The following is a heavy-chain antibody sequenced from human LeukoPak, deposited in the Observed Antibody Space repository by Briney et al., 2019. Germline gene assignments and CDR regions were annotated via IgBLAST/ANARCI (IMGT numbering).Heavy chain of an antibody. CDR1: GGSISSSSYH. CDR3: ARDARSGPEYAFDI. V-gene: IGHV4-39*07. CDR2: IYYSGST. D-gene: IGHD1-14*01. Sequence: SETLSLTCTVSGGSISSSSYHWGWIRQPPGKGLEWIGSIYYSGSTYYNPSLKSRVTISVDTSKNQFSLKLSSVTAADTAVYYCARDARSGPEYAFDIWGQGTMVTVSS. J-gene: IGHJ3*02.